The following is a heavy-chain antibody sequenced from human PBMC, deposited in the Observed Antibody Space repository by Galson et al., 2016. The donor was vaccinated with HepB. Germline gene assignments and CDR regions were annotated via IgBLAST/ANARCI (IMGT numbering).Heavy chain of an antibody. CDR1: GFTFSSYS. CDR3: AGYYDILTGYYDY. V-gene: IGHV3-7*01. Sequence: SLRLSCAASGFTFSSYSMNWVRQAPGKGLEWVANIKQDGSEKYYVDSVKGRFTISRDNAKNSLYLQMNSLRAEDTAVYYCAGYYDILTGYYDYWGQGTLVTVSS. J-gene: IGHJ4*02. D-gene: IGHD3-9*01. CDR2: IKQDGSEK.